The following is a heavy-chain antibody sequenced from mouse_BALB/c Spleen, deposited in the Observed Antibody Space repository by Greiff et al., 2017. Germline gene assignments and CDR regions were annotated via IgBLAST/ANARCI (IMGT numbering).Heavy chain of an antibody. D-gene: IGHD2-4*01. CDR2: ISSGGST. CDR1: GFTFSSYA. V-gene: IGHV5-6-5*01. J-gene: IGHJ3*01. CDR3: AREGDYDYPWFAY. Sequence: EVKLVESGGGLVKPGGSLKLSCAASGFTFSSYAMSWVRQTPEKRLEWVASISSGGSTYYPDSVKGRFTISRDNARNILYLQMSSLRSEDTAMYYCAREGDYDYPWFAYWGQGTLVTVSA.